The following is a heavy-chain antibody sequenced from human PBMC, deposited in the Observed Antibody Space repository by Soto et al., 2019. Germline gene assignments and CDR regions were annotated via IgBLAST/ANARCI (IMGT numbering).Heavy chain of an antibody. Sequence: SETLSLTCAVYGGSFSGYYWSWIRQPPGKGLEWIGYIYYSGSTNYNPSLKSRVTISVDTSKNQFSLKLSSVTAADTAVYYCARRYGGNFDYWGQGTLVTVS. CDR1: GGSFSGYY. V-gene: IGHV4-59*01. J-gene: IGHJ4*02. CDR3: ARRYGGNFDY. D-gene: IGHD1-26*01. CDR2: IYYSGST.